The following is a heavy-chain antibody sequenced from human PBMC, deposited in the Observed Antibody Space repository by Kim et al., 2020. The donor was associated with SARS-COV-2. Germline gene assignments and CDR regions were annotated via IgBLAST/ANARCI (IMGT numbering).Heavy chain of an antibody. Sequence: GGSLRLSCAASGFTFSSNAMAWVRQAPGKGLDWVAGSGSDGNTLYSDSVRGRFTISRDNSKNTLYLQMNSLRAEDTAIYYCAKDILGWAFDVWGQGTMVTVSS. J-gene: IGHJ3*01. CDR1: GFTFSSNA. CDR3: AKDILGWAFDV. D-gene: IGHD3-10*01. V-gene: IGHV3-23*01. CDR2: SGSDGNT.